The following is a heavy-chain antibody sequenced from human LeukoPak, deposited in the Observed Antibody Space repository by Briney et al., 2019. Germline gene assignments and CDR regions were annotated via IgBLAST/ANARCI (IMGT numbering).Heavy chain of an antibody. CDR3: ATDDYGDSYAFDI. D-gene: IGHD4-17*01. J-gene: IGHJ3*02. V-gene: IGHV4-39*01. CDR1: GGSISSSSYY. CDR2: IYYSGST. Sequence: SETLSLTCTVSGGSISSSSYYWGWTRQPPGKGLEWIGSIYYSGSTYFYPSLKSRVTISVDTSKNQFSLKLSSVTAADTAVYYCATDDYGDSYAFDIWGQGTMVTVSS.